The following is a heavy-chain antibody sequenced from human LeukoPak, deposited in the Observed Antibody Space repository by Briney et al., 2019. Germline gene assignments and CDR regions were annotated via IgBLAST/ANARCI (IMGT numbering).Heavy chain of an antibody. D-gene: IGHD1-26*01. J-gene: IGHJ3*02. CDR1: GFTFSSYA. Sequence: GGSLRLSCEASGFTFSSYAVSWVRQAPGKGLEWVSYISSSSSTIYYADSVKGRFTISRDNAKNSLYLQMNSLRAEDTAVYYCARKDVGATGAFDIWGQGTMVTVSS. CDR2: ISSSSSTI. CDR3: ARKDVGATGAFDI. V-gene: IGHV3-48*04.